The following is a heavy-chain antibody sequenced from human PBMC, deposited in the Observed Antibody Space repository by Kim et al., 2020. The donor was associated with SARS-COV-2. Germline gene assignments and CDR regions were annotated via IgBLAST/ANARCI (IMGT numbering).Heavy chain of an antibody. D-gene: IGHD3-10*01. CDR3: ARGSLYGSGCYFVDY. Sequence: GGSLRLSCAASGFTFSSYWMHWVRQTPGKGLVWVSRIKSDGSTTNYADSVKGRFTISRDNAKNTLYLQMNSLRAEDTAVYYCARGSLYGSGCYFVDYWG. CDR2: IKSDGSTT. CDR1: GFTFSSYW. V-gene: IGHV3-74*01. J-gene: IGHJ4*01.